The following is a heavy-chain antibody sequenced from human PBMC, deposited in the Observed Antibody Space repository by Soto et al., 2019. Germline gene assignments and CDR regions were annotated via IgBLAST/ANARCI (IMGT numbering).Heavy chain of an antibody. CDR3: TRTILQWFGESD. Sequence: EVQLVESGGGLVKPGGSLRLSCTASGFTFTNAWMSWVRQAPGKGLEWVGRIKSETDGATTDYAAPVKGRFTISRADSTNTLYLHMNCLKTEDTAVYYCTRTILQWFGESDWGQGTLVTVSS. D-gene: IGHD3-10*01. J-gene: IGHJ4*02. V-gene: IGHV3-15*01. CDR2: IKSETDGATT. CDR1: GFTFTNAW.